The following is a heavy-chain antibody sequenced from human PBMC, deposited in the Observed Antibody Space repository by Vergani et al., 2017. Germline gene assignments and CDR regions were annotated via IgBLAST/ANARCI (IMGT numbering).Heavy chain of an antibody. Sequence: QVQLQQWGAGLLKPSETLSLTCAVYGGSFSGYYWSWIRQPPGKGLEWSGEINHSGSTNYNPSLKSRVTISVDTSKKQFSLKLSSVTAADRAVYYCARARRTDCSSTSCCLFDYWGQGTLVTVSS. CDR3: ARARRTDCSSTSCCLFDY. V-gene: IGHV4-34*01. CDR2: INHSGST. J-gene: IGHJ4*02. CDR1: GGSFSGYY. D-gene: IGHD2-2*01.